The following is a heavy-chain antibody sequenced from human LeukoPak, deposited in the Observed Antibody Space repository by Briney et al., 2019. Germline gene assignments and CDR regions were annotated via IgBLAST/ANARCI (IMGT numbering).Heavy chain of an antibody. CDR2: IYSNDDK. Sequence: SGPTLAIPTQTLTLTCNLSGCSLSPSGAGVAWIRQPPGKDLEWIAHIYSNDDKSYSPSLKSRRTITKDTSKNQVVLTKPNMDPVDTATYYCARRRHDILTGYLNYFEYWGQGTLVTV. CDR3: ARRRHDILTGYLNYFEY. J-gene: IGHJ4*02. V-gene: IGHV2-5*01. CDR1: GCSLSPSGAG. D-gene: IGHD3-9*01.